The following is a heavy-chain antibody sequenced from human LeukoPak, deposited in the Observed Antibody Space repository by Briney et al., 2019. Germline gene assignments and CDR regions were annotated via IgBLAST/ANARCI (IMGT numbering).Heavy chain of an antibody. J-gene: IGHJ4*02. CDR1: GGSISTYY. V-gene: IGHV4-59*01. Sequence: SETLSLTCTVSGGSISTYYWSSIRQPPGKGLEWIGYIYYSGSTNYNPSLKSRVTISVDTSKNQFSLKLNSVTAADTAVYYCARGKFLRYSSSSQNFDYWGQGTLVTVSS. CDR2: IYYSGST. CDR3: ARGKFLRYSSSSQNFDY. D-gene: IGHD6-6*01.